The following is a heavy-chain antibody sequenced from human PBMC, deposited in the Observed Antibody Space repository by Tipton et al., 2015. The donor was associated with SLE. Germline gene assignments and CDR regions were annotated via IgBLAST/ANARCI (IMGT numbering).Heavy chain of an antibody. V-gene: IGHV4-59*10. CDR1: GGSFSGYY. CDR3: ARRGRSNQGDYYFDS. Sequence: TLSLTCVVHGGSFSGYYWSWIRQPAGKGLEWIGRIFNSMKTNYNPSLKSRVTISVDTSKNQFSLKLNSVTAADTAVYHCARRGRSNQGDYYFDSWGQGAVVTVSS. D-gene: IGHD3-16*02. J-gene: IGHJ4*02. CDR2: IFNSMKT.